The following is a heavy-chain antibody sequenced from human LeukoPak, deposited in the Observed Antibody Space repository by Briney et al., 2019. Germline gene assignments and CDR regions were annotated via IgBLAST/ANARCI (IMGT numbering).Heavy chain of an antibody. V-gene: IGHV1-2*02. Sequence: GASVRVSCKASGFTFRDYYVQWVRQVPGQGLEWVGWMYFNSGATRYAPKFQGRVTLTGDTSINTVYMELVSLGSDDTATYYCAREGSSASGQDWYAFDIWGQETMVTVSS. CDR1: GFTFRDYY. CDR3: AREGSSASGQDWYAFDI. D-gene: IGHD5-12*01. J-gene: IGHJ3*02. CDR2: MYFNSGAT.